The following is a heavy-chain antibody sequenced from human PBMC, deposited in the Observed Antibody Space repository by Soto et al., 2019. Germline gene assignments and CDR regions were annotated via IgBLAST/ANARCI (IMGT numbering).Heavy chain of an antibody. Sequence: ASVKVSCKASGDTFSSYAISWVRQAPGQGLEWMGGIIPIFGTANYAQKFQGRVTITADKSTSTAYMELRSLRSEDTAVYYCACSYDFSSSYHCYYYYGIDFWGQGTTVTVSS. J-gene: IGHJ6*02. D-gene: IGHD3-3*01. V-gene: IGHV1-69*06. CDR1: GDTFSSYA. CDR2: IIPIFGTA. CDR3: ACSYDFSSSYHCYYYYGIDF.